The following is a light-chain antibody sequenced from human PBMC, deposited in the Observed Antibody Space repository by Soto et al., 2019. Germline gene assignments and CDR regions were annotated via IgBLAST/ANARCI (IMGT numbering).Light chain of an antibody. CDR3: SSYASSNTYV. CDR1: SSDIGAYDF. V-gene: IGLV2-8*01. J-gene: IGLJ1*01. CDR2: EVN. Sequence: QSVLTQPPTASGTPGQSLIVSCTGTSSDIGAYDFVSWYQQHPGKVPKLLIYEVNKRPSGVPDRFSGSKSGNTASLTVSALQAEDEADYFCSSYASSNTYVFGSGTKVTVL.